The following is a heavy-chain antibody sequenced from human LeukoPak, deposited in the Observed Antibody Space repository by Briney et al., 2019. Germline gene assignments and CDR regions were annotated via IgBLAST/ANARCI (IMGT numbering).Heavy chain of an antibody. Sequence: SETLSLTCTVSGGSISSYYWSWIRRPPGKGLEWIGYIYYSGSTNYNPSLKSRVTISVDTSKNQFSLKLSSVTAADTAVYYCARHQGYYYGSGFDPWGQGTLVTVSS. D-gene: IGHD3-10*01. J-gene: IGHJ5*02. CDR3: ARHQGYYYGSGFDP. V-gene: IGHV4-59*08. CDR1: GGSISSYY. CDR2: IYYSGST.